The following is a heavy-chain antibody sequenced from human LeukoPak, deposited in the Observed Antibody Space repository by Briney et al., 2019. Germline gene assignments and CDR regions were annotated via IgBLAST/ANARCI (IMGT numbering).Heavy chain of an antibody. CDR3: TTPASGYSYGVLDS. CDR1: AFTFSNVW. J-gene: IGHJ4*02. Sequence: PGGSLRLSCAASAFTFSNVWMSWVRQAPGKGLEWVGRIRSKTDGGKTGYAAPVKGRFTISRDDSKNTLYLQMDSLKTEDTAVYYCTTPASGYSYGVLDSWGQGALVTVSS. CDR2: IRSKTDGGKT. V-gene: IGHV3-15*01. D-gene: IGHD5-18*01.